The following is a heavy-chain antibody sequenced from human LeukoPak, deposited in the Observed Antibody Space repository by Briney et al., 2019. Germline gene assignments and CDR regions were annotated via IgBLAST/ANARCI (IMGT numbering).Heavy chain of an antibody. CDR2: IRYGGNNE. CDR3: GTTVTTGRRY. V-gene: IGHV3-30*02. D-gene: IGHD4-17*01. CDR1: GFTFSSYW. J-gene: IGHJ4*02. Sequence: GGSLRLSCAASGFTFSSYWMSWVRQAPAKGLEWVAFIRYGGNNEYYADSVKGRFTISRDNSKRSLYLQMNSLRAEDTAVYYCGTTVTTGRRYWGQGTLVTVSS.